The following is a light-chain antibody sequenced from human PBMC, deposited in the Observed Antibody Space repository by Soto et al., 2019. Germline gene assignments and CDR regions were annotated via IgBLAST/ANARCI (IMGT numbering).Light chain of an antibody. J-gene: IGKJ1*01. Sequence: EIVLTQSPGTLSLSPGERATLSCSASQSVSSSYLAWYQQKPGRAPRLLIYTASTRATDIPDRFSGSGSGTDFTLTITRLEPEDFAVYFCLRYTSSQWTFGQGTKVDIK. V-gene: IGKV3-20*01. CDR2: TAS. CDR3: LRYTSSQWT. CDR1: QSVSSSY.